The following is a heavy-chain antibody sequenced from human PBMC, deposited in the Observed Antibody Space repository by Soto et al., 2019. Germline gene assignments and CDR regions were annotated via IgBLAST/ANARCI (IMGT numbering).Heavy chain of an antibody. CDR3: ARPRYDSSGYYPVYFDY. D-gene: IGHD3-22*01. V-gene: IGHV5-51*01. J-gene: IGHJ4*02. CDR1: GYSFTNYW. CDR2: IHPGDSDT. Sequence: RGESLKISCQGSGYSFTNYWVGWVRQIPGRGLEWMGIIHPGDSDTRYSPFFQGQVTISADKSISTAYLQWSSLKASDTAMYYCARPRYDSSGYYPVYFDYWGQGTLVTVSS.